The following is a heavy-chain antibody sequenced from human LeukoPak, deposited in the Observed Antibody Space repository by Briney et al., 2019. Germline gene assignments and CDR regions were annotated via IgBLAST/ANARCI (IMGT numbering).Heavy chain of an antibody. D-gene: IGHD4-17*01. CDR1: GFTFGRYA. CDR2: ISAGGGST. V-gene: IGHV3-23*01. J-gene: IGHJ3*02. CDR3: AKVDYGDYGAFDI. Sequence: GGSLRLSCAASGFTFGRYAISWVRQAPGKGLEWVATISAGGGSTYYADSVKGRFTISRDNPKNTLYLQMNSLRAEDTAVYYCAKVDYGDYGAFDIWGQGTMVTVSS.